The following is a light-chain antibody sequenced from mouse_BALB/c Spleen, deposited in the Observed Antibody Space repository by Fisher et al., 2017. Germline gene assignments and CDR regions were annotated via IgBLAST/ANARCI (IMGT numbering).Light chain of an antibody. Sequence: IVLTQSTAIMSASPGEKVTMTCSASSSVSYMHWYQQKSSTSPKLWIYDTSKLASGVPARFSGSGSGTDFSLNIHPVEEDDIAMYFCQQSRKVPLTFGAGTKLELK. V-gene: IGKV4-59*01. CDR1: SSVSY. CDR3: QQSRKVPLT. CDR2: DTS. J-gene: IGKJ5*01.